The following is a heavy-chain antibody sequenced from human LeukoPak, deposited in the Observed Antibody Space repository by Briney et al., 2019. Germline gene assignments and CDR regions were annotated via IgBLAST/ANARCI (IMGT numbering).Heavy chain of an antibody. Sequence: GGSLRLSCAASGFIVSSNYMSWVRQAPGKGLEWVSVIYSGGSTYYADSVKGRFTISRDNSKNTLYLQMNSLRAEDTAVYYCARGDDYGDYYFDYWGQGTLVTVSS. CDR3: ARGDDYGDYYFDY. V-gene: IGHV3-66*01. CDR1: GFIVSSNY. CDR2: IYSGGST. D-gene: IGHD4-17*01. J-gene: IGHJ4*02.